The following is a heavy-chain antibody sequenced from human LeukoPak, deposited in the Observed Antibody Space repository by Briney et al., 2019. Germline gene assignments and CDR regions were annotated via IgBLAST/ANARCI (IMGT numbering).Heavy chain of an antibody. CDR1: GGSISSGDYY. CDR2: IYYSGST. CDR3: ASSDYYDSSGYYQVYYGMDV. D-gene: IGHD3-22*01. Sequence: SQTLSLTCTVSGGSISSGDYYWSWIRQPPGKGLEWIGYIYYSGSTYYNPSLKSRVTISVDTSKNQFSLKLSSVTAADTAVYYCASSDYYDSSGYYQVYYGMDVWGQGTTVTVSS. V-gene: IGHV4-30-4*01. J-gene: IGHJ6*02.